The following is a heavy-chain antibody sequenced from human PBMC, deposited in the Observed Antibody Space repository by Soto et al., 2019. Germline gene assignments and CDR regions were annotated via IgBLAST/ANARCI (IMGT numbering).Heavy chain of an antibody. CDR2: IYHSGST. Sequence: QLQLQESGSGLVKPSQTLSLTCAVSGGSISSGGYSWSWIRQPPGKGLEWIGYIYHSGSTYYNPSLKSRVTISVDRSKNQFSLKLSSVTAADSAVYYCAGVRGPYCGGECDPPTPNWFDPWGQGTLVTVSS. CDR1: GGSISSGGYS. CDR3: AGVRGPYCGGECDPPTPNWFDP. V-gene: IGHV4-30-2*01. D-gene: IGHD2-21*01. J-gene: IGHJ5*02.